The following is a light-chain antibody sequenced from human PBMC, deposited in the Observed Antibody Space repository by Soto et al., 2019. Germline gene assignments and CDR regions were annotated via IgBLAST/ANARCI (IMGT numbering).Light chain of an antibody. CDR3: QQYGSSPWT. V-gene: IGKV3-20*01. J-gene: IGKJ1*01. CDR1: QSVSSSY. Sequence: EIVLTQSPGTLSLSPGERATLSCMASQSVSSSYLAWYQQKAGQAPRLLIHGASSRATGIPDRFSGSGSGTDFTHTISRLEPEDFALYYCQQYGSSPWTFGQGTKVEIK. CDR2: GAS.